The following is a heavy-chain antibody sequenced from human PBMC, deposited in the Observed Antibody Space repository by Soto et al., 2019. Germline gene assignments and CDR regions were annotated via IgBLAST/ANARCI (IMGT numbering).Heavy chain of an antibody. D-gene: IGHD1-1*01. Sequence: QAHLVQSGPEVKKPGASVKVSCKGSGYIFTSYGIAWVRQAPGQGLEWMGWISAHNGNTEYAQKFQGRVTVTRDTSTSTAYLELRSLRSDDTALYYCARGRYVEYWGQGALVTVSS. CDR3: ARGRYVEY. J-gene: IGHJ4*02. V-gene: IGHV1-18*01. CDR2: ISAHNGNT. CDR1: GYIFTSYG.